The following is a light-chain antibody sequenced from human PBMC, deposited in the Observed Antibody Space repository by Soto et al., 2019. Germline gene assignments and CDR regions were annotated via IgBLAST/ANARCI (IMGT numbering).Light chain of an antibody. V-gene: IGKV3-20*01. Sequence: IVLTQSPGTLSLSPGERATLSCRTSQSISSTYLAWYQQKPGQAPRLLFYGTYSRATGMPDRFRGSGAGGDVPPTISIRERDDVAGEYCQQYGTSPHVYTFGQGTKLEIK. J-gene: IGKJ2*01. CDR3: QQYGTSPHVYT. CDR2: GTY. CDR1: QSISSTY.